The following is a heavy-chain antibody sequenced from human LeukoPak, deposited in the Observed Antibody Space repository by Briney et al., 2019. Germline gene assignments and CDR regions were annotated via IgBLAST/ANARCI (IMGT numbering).Heavy chain of an antibody. V-gene: IGHV4-59*08. D-gene: IGHD4-23*01. J-gene: IGHJ2*01. Sequence: PSATLSLTCTVSGGFISGYIWTWVRQPPGKGLEWIAYIYHTGGTNYNPSLKSRVTISVDTSKNQFSLRLTSVTAADTAIYYCVRLSVVSPHRYFDLWGRGTLVSVSS. CDR2: IYHTGGT. CDR3: VRLSVVSPHRYFDL. CDR1: GGFISGYI.